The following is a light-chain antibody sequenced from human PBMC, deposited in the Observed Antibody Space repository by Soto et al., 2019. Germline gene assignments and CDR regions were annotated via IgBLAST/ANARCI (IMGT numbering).Light chain of an antibody. CDR3: SSYTSSSTLGYV. Sequence: QSVLTQPASVSGCPGQSITISCTGTSSDVGGYNYVSWYQQHPGKAPKLMIYEVSNRPSGVSNRFSGSKSGNTASLTISGLQAEDEADYYCSSYTSSSTLGYVFGTGTKVTVL. CDR1: SSDVGGYNY. J-gene: IGLJ1*01. CDR2: EVS. V-gene: IGLV2-14*01.